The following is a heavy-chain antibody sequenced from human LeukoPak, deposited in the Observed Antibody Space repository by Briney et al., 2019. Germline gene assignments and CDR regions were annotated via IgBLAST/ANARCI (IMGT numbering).Heavy chain of an antibody. J-gene: IGHJ4*02. CDR2: FDPEDGET. CDR3: ATDYYGSGSYYPPLPFDY. V-gene: IGHV1-24*01. CDR1: GYTLTELS. D-gene: IGHD3-10*01. Sequence: ASVKVSCKVSGYTLTELSIHWVRQAPGKGLEWMGGFDPEDGETIYAQKFQGRVTMTEDTSTDTAYMELSSLRSEDTAVYYCATDYYGSGSYYPPLPFDYWGQGTLVTVSS.